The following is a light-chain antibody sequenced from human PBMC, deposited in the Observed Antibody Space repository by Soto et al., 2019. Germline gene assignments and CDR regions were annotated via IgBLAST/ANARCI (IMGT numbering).Light chain of an antibody. Sequence: DIVMTQSPATLSVSPGERATLSCSARQRFDSNLAWYQQRPGQDPRVLIYGASTRATGVPVRFSGSGSGTEFTLTISSLESEDFAGCYCHHYNNWPHTFGGGTKVEIK. J-gene: IGKJ4*01. CDR3: HHYNNWPHT. CDR2: GAS. CDR1: QRFDSN. V-gene: IGKV3-15*01.